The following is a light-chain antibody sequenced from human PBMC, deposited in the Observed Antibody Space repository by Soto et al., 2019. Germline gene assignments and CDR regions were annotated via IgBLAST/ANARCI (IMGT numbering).Light chain of an antibody. CDR3: NSQTSSGIRV. J-gene: IGLJ1*01. CDR2: EVS. V-gene: IGLV2-14*01. CDR1: SSDVGGYDY. Sequence: QSALTQPPSASGSPGQSVTISCTGTSSDVGGYDYVSWYQQHPGKAPKLIIYEVSYRPSGVSNRFSGSKSGYTASLTISGLQAEDEADYYCNSQTSSGIRVFGTGTKLTVL.